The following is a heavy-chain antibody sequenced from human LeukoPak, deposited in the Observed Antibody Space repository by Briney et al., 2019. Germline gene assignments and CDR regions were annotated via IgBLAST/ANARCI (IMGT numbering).Heavy chain of an antibody. D-gene: IGHD3-3*01. CDR3: ANDFLSGYYQY. CDR2: ISGSGGST. J-gene: IGHJ4*02. Sequence: PGGSLGLSCAASGFTFSSYAMSWVRQAPGKGLEWVSAISGSGGSTYYADSVKGRFTISRDNSKNTLYLQMNSLRAEDTAVYYCANDFLSGYYQYWGQGTLVTVSS. CDR1: GFTFSSYA. V-gene: IGHV3-23*01.